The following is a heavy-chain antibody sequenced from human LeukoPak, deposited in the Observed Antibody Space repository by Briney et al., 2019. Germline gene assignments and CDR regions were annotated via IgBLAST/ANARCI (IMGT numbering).Heavy chain of an antibody. V-gene: IGHV4-34*01. J-gene: IGHJ4*02. CDR2: INHSGST. D-gene: IGHD1-20*01. CDR1: GGSLSGYY. CDR3: ARGGITGTPSGY. Sequence: SETLSLTCAVYGGSLSGYYWSWIRQPPGKGLEWIGEINHSGSTNYNPSLKSRVTISVDTSKNQFSLKLSSVTAADTAVYYCARGGITGTPSGYWGQGALVTVSS.